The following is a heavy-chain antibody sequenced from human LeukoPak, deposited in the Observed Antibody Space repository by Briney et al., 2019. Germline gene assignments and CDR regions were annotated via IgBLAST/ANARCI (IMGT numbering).Heavy chain of an antibody. Sequence: SETLSLTCTVSGGSISSYYWSWIRQPPGKGLEWIGFISYSGSTNYNPSLRSRVTMSVNTSKNQFSLRLSSVTAADTAVYYCARAPVTGTPPSFDYWGQGTLVTVSS. J-gene: IGHJ4*02. V-gene: IGHV4-59*01. D-gene: IGHD6-19*01. CDR1: GGSISSYY. CDR2: ISYSGST. CDR3: ARAPVTGTPPSFDY.